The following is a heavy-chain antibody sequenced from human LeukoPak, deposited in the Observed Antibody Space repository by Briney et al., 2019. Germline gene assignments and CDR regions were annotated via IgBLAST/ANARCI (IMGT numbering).Heavy chain of an antibody. D-gene: IGHD5-12*01. V-gene: IGHV4-39*01. CDR2: IYYSGST. J-gene: IGHJ4*02. CDR3: ARLRSRSLGPLRIFDY. Sequence: PSETLSLTCTVSGGSISSSSYYWGWIRQPPGKGLEWIGSIYYSGSTYYNPSLKSRVTISVDTSKNQFSLKLSSVTAADTAVYYCARLRSRSLGPLRIFDYWGQGTLVTVSS. CDR1: GGSISSSSYY.